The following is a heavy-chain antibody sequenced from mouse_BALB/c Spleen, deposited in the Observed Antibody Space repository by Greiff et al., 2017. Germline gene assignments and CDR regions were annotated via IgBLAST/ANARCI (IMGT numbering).Heavy chain of an antibody. CDR1: GFTFSDYG. CDR3: ARGFDGSYAMDY. Sequence: EVKLLESGGGLVQPGGSRKLSCAASGFTFSDYGMAWVRQAPGKGPEWVAFISNLAYSIYYADTVTGRITISRENAKNTLYLEMSSLRSEDTAMYYGARGFDGSYAMDYWGQGTSVTVSS. V-gene: IGHV5-15*02. J-gene: IGHJ4*01. D-gene: IGHD2-3*01. CDR2: ISNLAYSI.